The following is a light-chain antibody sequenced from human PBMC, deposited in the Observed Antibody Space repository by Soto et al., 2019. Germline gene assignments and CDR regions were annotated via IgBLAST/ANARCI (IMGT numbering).Light chain of an antibody. CDR3: AAWDDNLNGPV. Sequence: QSVLTQPPSASGTPGQRVTISCSGSNSNVGVNAVNWYQQLPGTAPKLLIYTTNQRPSGVPGRFSGSKSGTSASLAISGLQSEDEADYYCAAWDDNLNGPVFGGGTKLTVL. CDR1: NSNVGVNA. V-gene: IGLV1-44*01. J-gene: IGLJ2*01. CDR2: TTN.